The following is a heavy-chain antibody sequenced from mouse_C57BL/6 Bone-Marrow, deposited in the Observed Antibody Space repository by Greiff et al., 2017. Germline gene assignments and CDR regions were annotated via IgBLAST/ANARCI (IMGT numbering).Heavy chain of an antibody. CDR2: IYPGDGDT. CDR1: GYAFSSYW. J-gene: IGHJ4*01. D-gene: IGHD1-2*01. Sequence: QVQLQQSGAELVKPGASVKISCKASGYAFSSYWMNWVKQRPGKGLEWIGQIYPGDGDTNYNGKFKGKATLTADKSSSTAYMQLSSLTSEDSAVYFCARRALRDAMDYWGQGTSVTVSS. V-gene: IGHV1-80*01. CDR3: ARRALRDAMDY.